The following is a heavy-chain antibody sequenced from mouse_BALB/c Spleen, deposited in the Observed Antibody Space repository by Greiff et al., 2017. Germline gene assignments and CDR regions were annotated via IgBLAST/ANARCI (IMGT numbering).Heavy chain of an antibody. Sequence: VQLQQSGPELMKPGASVKISCKASGYSFTSYYMHWVKQSHGKSLEWIGYIDPFNGGTSYNQKFKGKATLTVDKSSSTAYMHLSSLTSEDSAVYYCARKTGVYYAMDYWGQGTSVTVSS. D-gene: IGHD4-1*01. V-gene: IGHV1S135*01. CDR3: ARKTGVYYAMDY. CDR2: IDPFNGGT. CDR1: GYSFTSYY. J-gene: IGHJ4*01.